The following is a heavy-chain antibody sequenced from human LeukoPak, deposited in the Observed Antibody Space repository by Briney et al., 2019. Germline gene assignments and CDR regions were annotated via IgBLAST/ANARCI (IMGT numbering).Heavy chain of an antibody. CDR2: IYSGGST. CDR3: ARALRG. Sequence: GGSLRLSCAASGFTVSSNYMSWVRQAPGKGLEWVSVIYSGGSTYYVDSVTGRFTISRDISKNTLYLQMNSLRAEETAVYYCARALRGWGQGTLVTVSS. V-gene: IGHV3-53*01. D-gene: IGHD3-16*01. J-gene: IGHJ4*02. CDR1: GFTVSSNY.